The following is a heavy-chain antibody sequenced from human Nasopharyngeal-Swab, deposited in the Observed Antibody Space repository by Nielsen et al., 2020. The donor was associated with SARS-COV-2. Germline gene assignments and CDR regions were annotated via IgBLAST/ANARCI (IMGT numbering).Heavy chain of an antibody. CDR1: GFTFSSYG. V-gene: IGHV3-33*01. Sequence: GESLKISCAASGFTFSSYGMHWVRQAPGKGPEWVAVIWYDGSNKYYADSVKGRFTISRDNSKNTLYLQMNSLRAEDTAVYYCAREFREAYYDILTGYYMDYYYYMDVWGKGTTVTVSS. D-gene: IGHD3-9*01. J-gene: IGHJ6*03. CDR2: IWYDGSNK. CDR3: AREFREAYYDILTGYYMDYYYYMDV.